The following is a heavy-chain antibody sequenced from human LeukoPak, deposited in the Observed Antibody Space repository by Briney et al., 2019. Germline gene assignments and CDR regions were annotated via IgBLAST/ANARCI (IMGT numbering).Heavy chain of an antibody. V-gene: IGHV3-21*01. CDR1: GFTFNSYS. CDR2: ISSSSSYI. Sequence: GGSLRLSCAASGFTFNSYSMNWVRQAPGKGLEWVSSISSSSSYIYYADSVKGRFTISRDNAKNSLYLQMNSLRAEDTAVYYCASLDIVATIPYYYYGMDVWGKGTTVTVSS. D-gene: IGHD5-12*01. CDR3: ASLDIVATIPYYYYGMDV. J-gene: IGHJ6*04.